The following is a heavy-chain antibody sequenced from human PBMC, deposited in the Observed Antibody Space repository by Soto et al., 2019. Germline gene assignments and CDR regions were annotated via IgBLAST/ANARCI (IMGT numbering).Heavy chain of an antibody. J-gene: IGHJ4*02. CDR1: GGSFSGYY. CDR2: INHSGST. V-gene: IGHV4-34*01. CDR3: ARGGARPNPSRPYDY. Sequence: SETLSLTCAVYGGSFSGYYWSWIRQPPGKGLEWIGEINHSGSTNYNPSLKSRVTISVDTSKNQFSLKLSSVTAADTAVYYCARGGARPNPSRPYDYCGQVTLVTVSS. D-gene: IGHD3-16*01.